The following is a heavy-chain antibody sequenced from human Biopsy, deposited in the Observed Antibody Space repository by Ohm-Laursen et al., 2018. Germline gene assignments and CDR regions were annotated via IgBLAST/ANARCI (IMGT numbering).Heavy chain of an antibody. J-gene: IGHJ4*02. Sequence: SVYASCPISGFTFTGYYMHSVRHAPGEGLGWMGWINPNSGGPNYAQKSQGRVTMTRDTSISTAYMDLSRLRYHDTAVYYRARGGVDTAMVENWGQGTLVTVSS. CDR1: GFTFTGYY. V-gene: IGHV1-2*02. CDR3: ARGGVDTAMVEN. CDR2: INPNSGGP. D-gene: IGHD5-18*01.